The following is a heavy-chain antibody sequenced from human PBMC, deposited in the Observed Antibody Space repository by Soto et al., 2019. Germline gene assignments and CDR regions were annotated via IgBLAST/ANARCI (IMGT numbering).Heavy chain of an antibody. CDR1: GYTFTSYY. D-gene: IGHD5-18*01. J-gene: IGHJ4*02. CDR3: AREVERGYSYGYLEY. CDR2: INPSGGST. V-gene: IGHV1-46*01. Sequence: QVQLVQAWAEVKKPGASVKVSCKASGYTFTSYYMHWGRQAPGQGVEWMGIINPSGGSTSYAQKFQGRVTMTRDTSTSTVYMELSSLRSEDTAVYYCAREVERGYSYGYLEYWGQGTLVTVSS.